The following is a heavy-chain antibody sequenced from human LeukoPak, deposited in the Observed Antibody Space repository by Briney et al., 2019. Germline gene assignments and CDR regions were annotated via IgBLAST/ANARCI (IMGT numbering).Heavy chain of an antibody. D-gene: IGHD5-12*01. J-gene: IGHJ4*02. CDR2: ISYDGSNK. Sequence: GGSLRLSCAASGFTFSSYAMHWVRQAPGKGLEWVAVISYDGSNKYYADSVKGRFTISRNNSRNTLYLQMNSLRAEDTAVYYCVKYSGYSTIRYYFDYWGQGTLVTVSS. CDR3: VKYSGYSTIRYYFDY. CDR1: GFTFSSYA. V-gene: IGHV3-30-3*02.